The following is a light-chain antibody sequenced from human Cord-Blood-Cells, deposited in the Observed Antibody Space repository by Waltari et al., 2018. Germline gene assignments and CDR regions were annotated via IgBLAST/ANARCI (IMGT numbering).Light chain of an antibody. CDR1: QGISSY. Sequence: AIRMTQSPSSLSPSTGDRVTITCRASQGISSYLAWYQQKPGKAPKPLIYAATTLQKGVPSRFRGSGSGTDFTLNISCLQSEDFSTYYSQQYYSYPYTFGQGTKLEIK. CDR3: QQYYSYPYT. V-gene: IGKV1-8*01. CDR2: AAT. J-gene: IGKJ2*01.